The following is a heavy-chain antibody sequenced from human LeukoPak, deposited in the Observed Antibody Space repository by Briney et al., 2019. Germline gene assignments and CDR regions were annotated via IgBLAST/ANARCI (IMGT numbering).Heavy chain of an antibody. CDR1: GDSISSYY. CDR2: IYNSGGER. D-gene: IGHD5-24*01. J-gene: IGHJ4*02. Sequence: SETLSLTCSVSGDSISSYYWTWIRQPAGKGLEWIGRIYNSGGERNYNPSLKSRVTMSVDTSKNQVSLKVHSVTAADTAVYYCARGRIGDGLVYWGQGILVTVSS. CDR3: ARGRIGDGLVY. V-gene: IGHV4-4*07.